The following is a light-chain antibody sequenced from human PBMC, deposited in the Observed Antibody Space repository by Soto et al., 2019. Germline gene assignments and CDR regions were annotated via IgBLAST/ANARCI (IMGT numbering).Light chain of an antibody. CDR2: DVS. J-gene: IGKJ5*01. CDR1: QGIRGA. V-gene: IGKV1-13*02. Sequence: AIQLTQSPSSLSASVGDRVTITCRASQGIRGALAWHQQRPGKPPKMLIYDVSKLERGVPSRFSGSDSGTHFTLTISSLQAEDFATYYCQQFNSYPITFGQGTRLEIK. CDR3: QQFNSYPIT.